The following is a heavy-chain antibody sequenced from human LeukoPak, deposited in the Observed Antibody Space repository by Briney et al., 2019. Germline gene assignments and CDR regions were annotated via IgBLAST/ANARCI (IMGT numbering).Heavy chain of an antibody. D-gene: IGHD1-14*01. CDR3: ARLKTKKWFDP. CDR2: IYPGDSDT. Sequence: GESLKISCKGSGYNFTSYWIGWVRQMPGKGLEWMGVIYPGDSDTRYSPSFQGQVTISADKSISAVYLQWNSLKASDTTMYYCARLKTKKWFDPWGQGTLVTVSS. CDR1: GYNFTSYW. J-gene: IGHJ5*02. V-gene: IGHV5-51*01.